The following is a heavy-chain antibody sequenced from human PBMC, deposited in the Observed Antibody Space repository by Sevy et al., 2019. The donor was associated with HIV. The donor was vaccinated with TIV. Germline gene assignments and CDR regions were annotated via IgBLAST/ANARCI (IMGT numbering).Heavy chain of an antibody. J-gene: IGHJ5*02. Sequence: SETLSLTCTVSGGSISSYYWSWIRQPPGKGLEWIGYIYYSGSTNYNPSLKSRVTISVDTSKNQFSLKLSSVTAADTAVYYCARGGKRSIVVVPAAHNWFDPWGQGTLVTVSS. V-gene: IGHV4-59*01. CDR3: ARGGKRSIVVVPAAHNWFDP. CDR2: IYYSGST. D-gene: IGHD2-2*01. CDR1: GGSISSYY.